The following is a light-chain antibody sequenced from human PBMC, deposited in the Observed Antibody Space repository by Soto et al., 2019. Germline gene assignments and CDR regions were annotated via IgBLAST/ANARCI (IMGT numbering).Light chain of an antibody. CDR2: AAS. CDR3: QQSYNSPQT. CDR1: QTIMTS. Sequence: DIQMTQSPSSLSASVGDEVTITCRASQTIMTSLNWYQLKPGKPPRLLIYAASSLQSGVPSRFSGSGYGTDITRSMSSLQPEDFATYSCQQSYNSPQTFGRGTKVEIK. J-gene: IGKJ1*01. V-gene: IGKV1-39*01.